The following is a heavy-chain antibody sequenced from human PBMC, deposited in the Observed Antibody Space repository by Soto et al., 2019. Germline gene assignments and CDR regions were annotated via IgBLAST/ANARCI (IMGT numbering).Heavy chain of an antibody. CDR2: IYYSGST. CDR3: AREVRDYYDSSGYYRFDY. D-gene: IGHD3-22*01. Sequence: SETLSLTCTVSGGSVSSGSYYWSWIRQPPGKGLEWIGYIYYSGSTNYNPSLKSRVTISVDTSKNQFSLKLSSVTAADTAVYYCAREVRDYYDSSGYYRFDYWGQGTLVTVSS. V-gene: IGHV4-61*01. J-gene: IGHJ4*02. CDR1: GGSVSSGSYY.